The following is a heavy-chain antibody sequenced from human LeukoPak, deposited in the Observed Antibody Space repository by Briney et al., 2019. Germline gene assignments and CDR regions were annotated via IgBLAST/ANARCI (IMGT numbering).Heavy chain of an antibody. V-gene: IGHV3-7*01. CDR2: IKKDGSEK. CDR1: GFTFSTSW. J-gene: IGHJ5*02. Sequence: GGSLRLSCAASGFTFSTSWMNWIRQAPGKGLEWVANIKKDGSEKKYVDSVKGRFTITRDNADNSLYLQMSSLRAEDTALYYCVREGGSGWYSGWFDPWGQGTLVTVSS. CDR3: VREGGSGWYSGWFDP. D-gene: IGHD6-19*01.